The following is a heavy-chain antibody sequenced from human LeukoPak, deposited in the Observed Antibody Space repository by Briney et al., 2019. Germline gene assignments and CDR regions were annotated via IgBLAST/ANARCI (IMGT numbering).Heavy chain of an antibody. V-gene: IGHV3-23*01. CDR3: AKAPVTTCRGAFCYPFDY. J-gene: IGHJ4*02. CDR1: GFTFSNYG. CDR2: ISDTGNT. Sequence: GGSLRLSCAASGFTFSNYGLSWVRQAPGKGLEWVSAISDTGNTYHADSVKGRFTISRDSSKNTLFLQMNRLRPEDAAVYYCAKAPVTTCRGAFCYPFDYWGLGTLVTVSS. D-gene: IGHD2-15*01.